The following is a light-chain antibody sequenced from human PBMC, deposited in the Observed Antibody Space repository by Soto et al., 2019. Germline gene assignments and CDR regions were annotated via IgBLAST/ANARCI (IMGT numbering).Light chain of an antibody. CDR3: QQYYTYWT. CDR2: DAS. Sequence: ITQSPSSLSAYVGDGVTLTCRASQSVSTWLAWYQQRPGKPPQLLIYDASSSQSGVPSKLSGGGSGTEFTLTIRSLQPDDSATYYCQQYYTYWTFGQGTKVDIK. J-gene: IGKJ1*01. V-gene: IGKV1-5*01. CDR1: QSVSTW.